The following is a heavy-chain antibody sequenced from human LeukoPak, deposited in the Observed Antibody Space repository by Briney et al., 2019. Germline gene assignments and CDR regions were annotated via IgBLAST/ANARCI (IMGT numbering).Heavy chain of an antibody. J-gene: IGHJ5*02. D-gene: IGHD2-15*01. CDR1: GGSISSYY. V-gene: IGHV4-4*07. Sequence: SETLSLTCTVSGGSISSYYWSWIRQPAGRGLEWIGRIYTSGNTNYNPSLKGRGTISVNTSKNQFSLKLSSVTAADAAVYYCPRDACSGGGCHTACFDPWGQGTLVTVSS. CDR3: PRDACSGGGCHTACFDP. CDR2: IYTSGNT.